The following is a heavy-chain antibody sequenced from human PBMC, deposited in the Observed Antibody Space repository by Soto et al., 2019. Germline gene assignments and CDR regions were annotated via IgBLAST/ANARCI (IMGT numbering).Heavy chain of an antibody. J-gene: IGHJ5*01. D-gene: IGHD3-22*01. Sequence: GKGLEWVSTISGRGDDTYYTESVKGRFTISRDNSKNTLYVHMNSLRAEDTAVYYCARAQHTYSSSGFDYW. CDR3: ARAQHTYSSSGFDY. V-gene: IGHV3-23*01. CDR2: ISGRGDDT.